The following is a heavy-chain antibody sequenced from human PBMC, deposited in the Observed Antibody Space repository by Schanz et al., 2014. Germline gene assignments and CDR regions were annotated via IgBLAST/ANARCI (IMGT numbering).Heavy chain of an antibody. J-gene: IGHJ4*02. Sequence: VQLVESGGSVVQPGRSLRLSCAASGFSFNNYGLNWVRQAPGKGLEWVSSLSGGSSYIFYADSVKGRFTISRDNSKNTLYLQMNSLRTEDTAVYFCAKSYDTSGYSGFDYWGQGTLVTVSS. D-gene: IGHD3-22*01. CDR3: AKSYDTSGYSGFDY. CDR2: LSGGSSYI. CDR1: GFSFNNYG. V-gene: IGHV3-21*02.